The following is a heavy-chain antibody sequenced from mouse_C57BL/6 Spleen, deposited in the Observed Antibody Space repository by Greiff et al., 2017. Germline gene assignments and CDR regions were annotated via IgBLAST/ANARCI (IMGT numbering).Heavy chain of an antibody. CDR3: ARAGVYDGYLFAY. V-gene: IGHV1-22*01. D-gene: IGHD2-3*01. CDR1: GYTFTDYN. CDR2: INPKNGGT. J-gene: IGHJ3*01. Sequence: EVQLQQSGPELVKPGASVKMSCKASGYTFTDYNMHWVKQSHGKSLEWIGYINPKNGGTSYNQKFKGKATFTVNKSSSTAYMELRSLTSEDSAVYYCARAGVYDGYLFAYWGQGTLVTVSA.